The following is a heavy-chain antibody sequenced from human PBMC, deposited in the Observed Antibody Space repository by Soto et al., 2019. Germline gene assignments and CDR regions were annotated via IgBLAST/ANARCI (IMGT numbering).Heavy chain of an antibody. CDR2: IYHSGST. CDR1: GGSISSSNW. J-gene: IGHJ6*02. D-gene: IGHD6-13*01. Sequence: PSETLSLTCAVSGGSISSSNWWSWVRQPPGKGLEWIGEIYHSGSTNYNPSLKSRVTISVDTSKNQFSLKLSSVTAADTAVYYCARDPLIAAAGSYYYYGMDVWGQGTTVTVSS. V-gene: IGHV4-4*02. CDR3: ARDPLIAAAGSYYYYGMDV.